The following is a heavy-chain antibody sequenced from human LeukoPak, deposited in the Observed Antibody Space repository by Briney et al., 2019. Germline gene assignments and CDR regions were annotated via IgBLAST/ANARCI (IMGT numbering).Heavy chain of an antibody. CDR1: GGSFSGYY. Sequence: PSETLSLTCAVYGGSFSGYYWSWIRQPPGKGLEWIGGINHSGSTNYNPSLKSRVTISVDTSKNQFSLKLSSVTAADTAVYYCERAKVRGVIITYYYYYYGMDVWGQGTTVTVSS. CDR3: ERAKVRGVIITYYYYYYGMDV. CDR2: INHSGST. D-gene: IGHD3-10*01. V-gene: IGHV4-34*01. J-gene: IGHJ6*02.